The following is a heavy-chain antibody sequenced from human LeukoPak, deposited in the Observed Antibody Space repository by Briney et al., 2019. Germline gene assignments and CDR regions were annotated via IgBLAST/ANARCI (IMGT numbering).Heavy chain of an antibody. CDR3: ARNYYDTKKPWD. CDR2: IYYSGRT. D-gene: IGHD3-22*01. Sequence: SETLSLTCTLSGRSINSYYWSWIRHPPGKALEWLGYIYYSGRTNYNPSLKSRVTIPVYTPKHQFSLKLSSVTAADMAVYFCARNYYDTKKPWDWGQGTLVTVSS. J-gene: IGHJ4*02. CDR1: GRSINSYY. V-gene: IGHV4-59*08.